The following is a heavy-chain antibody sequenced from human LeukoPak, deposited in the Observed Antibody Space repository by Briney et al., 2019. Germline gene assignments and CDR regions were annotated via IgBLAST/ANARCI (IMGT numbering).Heavy chain of an antibody. CDR1: GFTVSSNY. J-gene: IGHJ3*02. D-gene: IGHD3-22*01. Sequence: PGGSLRLSCAASGFTVSSNYMSWVRQAPGKGLEWVSVISTSGGSTYYADSVKGRFTISRDNSKNTLYLQMDSLRAEDTAVYYCAKARSGYSTDAFDIWGQGTMVTVSS. V-gene: IGHV3-23*01. CDR2: ISTSGGST. CDR3: AKARSGYSTDAFDI.